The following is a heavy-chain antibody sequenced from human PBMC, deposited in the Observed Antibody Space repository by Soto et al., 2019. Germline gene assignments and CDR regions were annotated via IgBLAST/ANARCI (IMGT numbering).Heavy chain of an antibody. CDR2: ISHDGINK. Sequence: QVRLVESGGGVVQPGGSLRLSCTASGFSFSSYAMYWFGQPPGRGLEWVAVISHDGINKHYADSVKGRVTVSRDNSNHSLDLQLNSLRGEDTAMYYCARDMYSSDYFVKWFEPWGQGTLVTVSS. D-gene: IGHD6-19*01. CDR1: GFSFSSYA. V-gene: IGHV3-30-3*01. CDR3: ARDMYSSDYFVKWFEP. J-gene: IGHJ5*02.